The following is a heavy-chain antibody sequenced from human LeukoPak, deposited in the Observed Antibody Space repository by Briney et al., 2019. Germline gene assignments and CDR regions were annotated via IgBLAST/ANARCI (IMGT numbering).Heavy chain of an antibody. D-gene: IGHD3-3*01. CDR1: GFTFSDYY. Sequence: KPGGSLRLSCAASGFTFSDYYMSWIRQAPGKGLEWVSYISSSGSTIYYADSVKGRFTISRDNAKNSLYLQMNSLRAEDTAVYYCARDRRRITIFGVPLPVFDYWGQGTLVTVSS. V-gene: IGHV3-11*04. CDR3: ARDRRRITIFGVPLPVFDY. CDR2: ISSSGSTI. J-gene: IGHJ4*02.